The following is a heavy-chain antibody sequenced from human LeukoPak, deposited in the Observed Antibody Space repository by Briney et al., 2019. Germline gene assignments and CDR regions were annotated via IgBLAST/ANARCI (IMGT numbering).Heavy chain of an antibody. CDR2: INHSGST. J-gene: IGHJ6*03. CDR1: GGSFSGYY. D-gene: IGHD3-22*01. CDR3: ARGGYYDSSGYHTNYYYYMDV. V-gene: IGHV4-34*01. Sequence: SETLSLTCAVYGGSFSGYYWSWIRQPPGKGLEWIGEINHSGSTNYNPSLKSRVTISVDTSKNQFSLKLSSVTAADTAVYYCARGGYYDSSGYHTNYYYYMDVWGKGTTVTVSS.